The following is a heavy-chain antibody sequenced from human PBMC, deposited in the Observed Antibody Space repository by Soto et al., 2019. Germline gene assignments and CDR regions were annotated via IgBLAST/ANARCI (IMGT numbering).Heavy chain of an antibody. Sequence: SVKVSCNASGYTFTSYAMHWARHAPGQRLEWMGWINAGNGNTKYSQKFHGRVTITRDTSASTAYMELSSLRSEDTAVYYCGREVFGVVDNYYYYMDVWGKGTTVTVSS. D-gene: IGHD3-3*01. CDR1: GYTFTSYA. CDR2: INAGNGNT. J-gene: IGHJ6*03. V-gene: IGHV1-3*01. CDR3: GREVFGVVDNYYYYMDV.